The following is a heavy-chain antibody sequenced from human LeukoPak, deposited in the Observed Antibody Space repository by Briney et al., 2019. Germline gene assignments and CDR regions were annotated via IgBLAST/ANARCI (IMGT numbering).Heavy chain of an antibody. J-gene: IGHJ4*02. D-gene: IGHD5-24*01. CDR1: GFTFSSYA. CDR2: ISYGGSNK. Sequence: GRSLRLSCAASGFTFSSYAMHWVRQAPGKGLEWVAVISYGGSNKYYADSVKGRFTISRDNSKNTLYLQMNSLRAEDTAVYYCARDRDGYNLSWGQGTLVTVSS. CDR3: ARDRDGYNLS. V-gene: IGHV3-30*04.